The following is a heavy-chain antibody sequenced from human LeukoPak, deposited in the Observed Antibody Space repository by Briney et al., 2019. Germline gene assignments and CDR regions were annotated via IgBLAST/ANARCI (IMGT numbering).Heavy chain of an antibody. Sequence: AGGSLRLSCAASGFSFNNYVMSWVRQAPGKGLEWVSAISGDGARTYYADSVKGRFTISRDSSKNTLDLQMNSLRAEDTAIYYCAKTVVVITFRFDSWGQGSLVTVSS. D-gene: IGHD2-21*01. J-gene: IGHJ4*02. CDR2: ISGDGART. CDR1: GFSFNNYV. CDR3: AKTVVVITFRFDS. V-gene: IGHV3-23*01.